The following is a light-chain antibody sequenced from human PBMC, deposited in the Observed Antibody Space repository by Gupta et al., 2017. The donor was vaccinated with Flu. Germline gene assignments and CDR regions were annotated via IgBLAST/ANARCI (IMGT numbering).Light chain of an antibody. CDR2: GAS. CDR3: QQDASSKT. V-gene: IGKV3-20*01. Sequence: EAVLTQSPGILSLSPGQRATLSCRASQGLSNNYVDWYQHKPGQAPRLLRFGASASATRIPDRFSGTGSGTDFTLTSSRPETADFAVYYWQQDASSKTFGQGTRLEI. CDR1: QGLSNNY. J-gene: IGKJ1*01.